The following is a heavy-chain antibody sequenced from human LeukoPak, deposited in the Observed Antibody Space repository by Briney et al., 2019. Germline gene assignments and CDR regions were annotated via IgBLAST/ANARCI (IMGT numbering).Heavy chain of an antibody. CDR1: GFTFSSYS. J-gene: IGHJ4*02. CDR2: ISSSSSYI. CDR3: ARDPPKNYDILTGYWGSRYYFDY. V-gene: IGHV3-21*01. D-gene: IGHD3-9*01. Sequence: GGSLRLSCAASGFTFSSYSMNWVRQAPGKGLEWVSSISSSSSYIYYADSVKGRFTISRDNAKNSLYLQMNSLRAEDTAVYYCARDPPKNYDILTGYWGSRYYFDYWGQGTLVTVSS.